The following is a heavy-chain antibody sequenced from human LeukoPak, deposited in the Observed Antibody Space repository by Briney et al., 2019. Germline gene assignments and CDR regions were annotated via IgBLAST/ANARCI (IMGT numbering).Heavy chain of an antibody. CDR3: ARGGYSYGKGPNWFDR. V-gene: IGHV1-18*01. J-gene: IGHJ5*02. Sequence: GASVTVSFTSSGYTFTIYGISWVRQAPGQGLEWMGWISAYNGNTNYAQKLQGRVTMTTDTSTSTAYMELRSLRSEDTAVYYCARGGYSYGKGPNWFDRWGQGTLVTVSS. CDR2: ISAYNGNT. D-gene: IGHD5-18*01. CDR1: GYTFTIYG.